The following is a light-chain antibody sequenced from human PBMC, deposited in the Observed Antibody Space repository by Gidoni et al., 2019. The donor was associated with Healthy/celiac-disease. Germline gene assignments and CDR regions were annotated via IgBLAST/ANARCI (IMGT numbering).Light chain of an antibody. J-gene: IGKJ2*02. CDR2: AAS. CDR1: QSISSF. CDR3: QQSSSTPRT. Sequence: DIQMTQSPSSLSASVGDRVTVTCRASQSISSFVNWYQQKPGKAPELLIYAASSLQSGVPSRFSGSGSGTDFTLTISSLQPEDFATYYCQQSSSTPRTFGQGTKLEIK. V-gene: IGKV1-39*01.